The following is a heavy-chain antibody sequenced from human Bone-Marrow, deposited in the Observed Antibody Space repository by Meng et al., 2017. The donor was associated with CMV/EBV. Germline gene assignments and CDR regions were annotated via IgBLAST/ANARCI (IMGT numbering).Heavy chain of an antibody. CDR3: ARDSYTSSWYEY. D-gene: IGHD6-13*01. J-gene: IGHJ4*02. V-gene: IGHV1-18*01. Sequence: ASVKVSCKASGYTFTSYGIIWVRQAPGQGLEWMGWISPYSGNTRYAQKLQGRVNMTTDTSTSTASMELRSLRTDDTAVYYCARDSYTSSWYEYWGQGALVTVSS. CDR2: ISPYSGNT. CDR1: GYTFTSYG.